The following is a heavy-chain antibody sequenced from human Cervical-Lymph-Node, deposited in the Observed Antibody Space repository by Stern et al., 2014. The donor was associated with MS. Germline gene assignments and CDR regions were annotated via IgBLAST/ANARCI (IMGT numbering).Heavy chain of an antibody. J-gene: IGHJ6*02. V-gene: IGHV3-33*01. CDR2: ISSDGRNK. Sequence: VQLVESGGGVVQPGRSLRLSCAASGFVFSGFGMHWVRQAPGKGLEWVGVISSDGRNKNYGESVKGRATISRDNAKNTLYLQVNSLRAEDTAVYYCARSSPMALRYGMDVWGRGTTVTVSS. CDR1: GFVFSGFG. D-gene: IGHD3-16*01. CDR3: ARSSPMALRYGMDV.